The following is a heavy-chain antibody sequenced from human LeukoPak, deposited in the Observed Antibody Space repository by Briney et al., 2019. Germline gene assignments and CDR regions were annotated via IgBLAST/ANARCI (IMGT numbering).Heavy chain of an antibody. CDR3: AKGSGSSWYRLYYYYMDV. CDR1: GFTFNSYA. D-gene: IGHD6-13*01. CDR2: ISDSGIST. Sequence: GGSLRLSCAASGFTFNSYAMTWVRQAPGKGLEWVSVISDSGISTYYTDSVKGRFTISRDNSKNTLSLQMNSLRAEDTAVYYCAKGSGSSWYRLYYYYMDVWGKGTTVTVSS. J-gene: IGHJ6*03. V-gene: IGHV3-23*01.